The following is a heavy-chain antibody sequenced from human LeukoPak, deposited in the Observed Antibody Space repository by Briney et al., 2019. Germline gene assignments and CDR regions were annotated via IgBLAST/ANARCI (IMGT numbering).Heavy chain of an antibody. Sequence: HWVRQAPGKGLVWVSCIKSYADGSGTTYADSVKGRFTISRDDARNTVYLQINSLRAEDTAVYYCARDSTYTMDLWGRGTTVTVSS. CDR3: ARDSTYTMDL. D-gene: IGHD2/OR15-2a*01. V-gene: IGHV3-74*03. CDR2: IKSYADGSGT. J-gene: IGHJ6*02.